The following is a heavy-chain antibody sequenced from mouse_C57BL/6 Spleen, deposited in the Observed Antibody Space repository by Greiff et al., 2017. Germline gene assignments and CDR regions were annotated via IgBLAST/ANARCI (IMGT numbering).Heavy chain of an antibody. CDR2: ISSGSSTI. Sequence: EVKLVESGGGLVKPGGSLKLSCAASGFTFSDYGMHWVRQAPEKGLEWVAYISSGSSTIYYADTVKGRFTISRDNAKNTLFLQMTSLRSEDTAMYYCARKADYGNHYAMDYWGQGTSVTVSS. CDR1: GFTFSDYG. V-gene: IGHV5-17*01. J-gene: IGHJ4*01. D-gene: IGHD2-1*01. CDR3: ARKADYGNHYAMDY.